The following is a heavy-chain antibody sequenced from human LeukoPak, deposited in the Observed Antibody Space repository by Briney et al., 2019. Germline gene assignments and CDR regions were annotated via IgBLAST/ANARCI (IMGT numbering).Heavy chain of an antibody. J-gene: IGHJ4*02. CDR3: ARGPHYYDSSGYG. CDR1: GGSFSGYY. Sequence: KPSETLSLTCAVYGGSFSGYYWSWIRQPPGKGLEWIGEINHSGSTNYNPSLKSRVTISVDTSKNQFSLRLSSVTAADTAVYYCARGPHYYDSSGYGWGQGTLVTVS. CDR2: INHSGST. D-gene: IGHD3-22*01. V-gene: IGHV4-34*01.